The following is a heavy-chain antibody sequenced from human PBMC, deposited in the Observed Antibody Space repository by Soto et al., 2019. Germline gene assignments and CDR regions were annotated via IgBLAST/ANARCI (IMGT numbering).Heavy chain of an antibody. V-gene: IGHV4-34*01. CDR1: GGSFSGYY. CDR2: INHSGST. D-gene: IGHD2-8*01. J-gene: IGHJ6*03. Sequence: SETLSLTCAVYGGSFSGYYWSWIRQPPGKGLEWIGEINHSGSTNYNPSIKSRVTISVDTSKNQFSLKLSSVTAADTAVYYCARGRGYCTNGVCYPIVYYYYYYYMDVWGKGTTVTVSS. CDR3: ARGRGYCTNGVCYPIVYYYYYYYMDV.